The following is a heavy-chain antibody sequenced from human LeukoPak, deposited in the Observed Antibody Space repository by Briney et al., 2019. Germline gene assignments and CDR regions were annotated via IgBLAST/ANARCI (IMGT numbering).Heavy chain of an antibody. Sequence: GGSLRLSCSVSGFTVAANYMTWVRQAPGKGLEWVSVFYSGGSAYYADSVKGRFTISRDNSKNTLYLQMNSLRAEDTAVYYCARDLQLALDYWGQGTLVTVSS. CDR3: ARDLQLALDY. D-gene: IGHD5-18*01. CDR2: FYSGGSA. CDR1: GFTVAANY. V-gene: IGHV3-53*05. J-gene: IGHJ4*02.